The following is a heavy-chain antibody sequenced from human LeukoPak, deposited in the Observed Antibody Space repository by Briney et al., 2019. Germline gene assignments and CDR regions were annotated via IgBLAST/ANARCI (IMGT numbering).Heavy chain of an antibody. V-gene: IGHV3-30*02. CDR3: ARVGGSSWYGAFDI. CDR1: GFTFSSYS. D-gene: IGHD6-13*01. Sequence: PGGSLRLSCAASGFTFSSYSMNWVRQAPGMGLEWVAFIRYDGSDKFYADSVKGRFTISRDNAKNSLYLQMNSLRAEDTAVYYCARVGGSSWYGAFDIWGQGTMVTVSS. J-gene: IGHJ3*02. CDR2: IRYDGSDK.